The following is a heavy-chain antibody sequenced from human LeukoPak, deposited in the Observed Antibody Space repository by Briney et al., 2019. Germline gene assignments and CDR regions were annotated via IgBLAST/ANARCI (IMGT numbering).Heavy chain of an antibody. CDR2: IYYSGGT. CDR3: ARSRSGFVDV. CDR1: GGSISSYY. D-gene: IGHD6-19*01. V-gene: IGHV4-59*08. J-gene: IGHJ6*02. Sequence: SETLSLTCTVSGGSISSYYWSWIRSPPGKGLEWIGYIYYSGGTNYNPSLKSRVTISVDTSKNQFSLKLSSVTAADTAVYYCARSRSGFVDVWGQGTTVTVSS.